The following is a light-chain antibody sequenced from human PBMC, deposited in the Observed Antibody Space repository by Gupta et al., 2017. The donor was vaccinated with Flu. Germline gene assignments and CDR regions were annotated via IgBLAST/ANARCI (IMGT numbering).Light chain of an antibody. J-gene: IGLJ3*02. V-gene: IGLV1-47*01. CDR1: SSNIAINS. Sequence: QSVLTQPPSASGTPGQRVTISCSGSSSNIAINSAYWYQQLPAMAPKLLIYRDNQRPSRVPDRFSGSKSGTTASLAISGLRSEDEADYDCAAWDDSLNGWVFGGGTKLTVI. CDR3: AAWDDSLNGWV. CDR2: RDN.